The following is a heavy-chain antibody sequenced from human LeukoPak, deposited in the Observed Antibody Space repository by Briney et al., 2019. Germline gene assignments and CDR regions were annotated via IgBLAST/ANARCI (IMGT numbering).Heavy chain of an antibody. V-gene: IGHV4-31*03. CDR3: ARDGPSRSLYL. CDR2: IYYSVST. D-gene: IGHD2-2*02. J-gene: IGHJ4*02. CDR1: GGSISSGGYY. Sequence: PSETLSLTCTVSGGSISSGGYYWSWIRQHPGKGPEWIGYIYYSVSTYSTPALQSRVTISVDTSKNQFSLKLNSVTAADTAVYYCARDGPSRSLYLWGQGTLVTVSS.